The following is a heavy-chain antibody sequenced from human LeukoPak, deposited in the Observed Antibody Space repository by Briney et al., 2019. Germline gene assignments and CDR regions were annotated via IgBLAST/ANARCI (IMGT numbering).Heavy chain of an antibody. V-gene: IGHV4-4*09. J-gene: IGHJ6*03. Sequence: PSETLSLTCSVSGGSFDSKYWSWIRQPPGKGLEWIGYIYTSGSTNFNPSLRSRVAMSIDTSKNQFSLKVYSVTAADTAVYYCANYIRIVHYYIYVWGKGTTVIVSS. D-gene: IGHD4-11*01. CDR2: IYTSGST. CDR3: ANYIRIVHYYIYV. CDR1: GGSFDSKY.